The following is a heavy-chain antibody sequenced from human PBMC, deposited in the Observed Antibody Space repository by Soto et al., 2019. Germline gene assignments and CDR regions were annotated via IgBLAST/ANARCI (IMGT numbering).Heavy chain of an antibody. Sequence: GESLKISCAASGFSFSDHFMDWVRQAPGKGLQWVGRIQTKRQTYITEYAASLEGRFSISRDDSKNSLYLQVNRLKTEDTAVYFCACIRGTFDYWGPGTLVTVSS. D-gene: IGHD2-8*01. CDR3: ACIRGTFDY. V-gene: IGHV3-72*01. CDR1: GFSFSDHF. CDR2: IQTKRQTYIT. J-gene: IGHJ4*02.